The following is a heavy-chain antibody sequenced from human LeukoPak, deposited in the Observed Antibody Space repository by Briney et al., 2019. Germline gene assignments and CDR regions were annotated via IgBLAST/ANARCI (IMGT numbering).Heavy chain of an antibody. CDR2: ISYDEVNI. Sequence: GRSLRLSCAASGFTAASGFTFSSYGMHWVRQTPGKGLEWVALISYDEVNIYYADSVKGRFTISRDNSNNTVHLQMDNLRAEDTAVYYCARAADTAMVDNWFDPWGQGTLVTVSS. CDR1: GFTAASGFTFSSYG. CDR3: ARAADTAMVDNWFDP. V-gene: IGHV3-30*03. J-gene: IGHJ5*02. D-gene: IGHD5-18*01.